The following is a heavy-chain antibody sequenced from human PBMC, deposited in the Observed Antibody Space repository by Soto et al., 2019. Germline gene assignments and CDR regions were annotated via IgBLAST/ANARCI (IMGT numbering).Heavy chain of an antibody. CDR1: GFTFSSYG. J-gene: IGHJ6*02. CDR3: SRNEYSSSSANYYYCYGMDG. CDR2: IWYDGSNK. D-gene: IGHD6-6*01. V-gene: IGHV3-33*01. Sequence: QVQLVESGGGVVQPGRSLRLSCAASGFTFSSYGMHWVRQAPGKGLEWVAVIWYDGSNKYYADSVKGRFTISRDNSKNTLYLQMNSLGAEDTAVYYCSRNEYSSSSANYYYCYGMDGWGQGPTVTVSS.